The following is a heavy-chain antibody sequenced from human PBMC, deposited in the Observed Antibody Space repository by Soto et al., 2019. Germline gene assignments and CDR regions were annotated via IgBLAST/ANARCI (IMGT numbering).Heavy chain of an antibody. CDR3: ARGPPRYVWGSYRSDAFDI. D-gene: IGHD3-16*02. V-gene: IGHV1-18*01. J-gene: IGHJ3*02. CDR1: GYTFTSYG. Sequence: QVQLVQSGAEVKKPGASVKVSCKASGYTFTSYGISWVRQAPGQELEWMGWISAYNGNTNYAQKLQGRVTMTTDTSTSTAYMELRSLRSDDTAVYYCARGPPRYVWGSYRSDAFDIWGQGTMVTVSS. CDR2: ISAYNGNT.